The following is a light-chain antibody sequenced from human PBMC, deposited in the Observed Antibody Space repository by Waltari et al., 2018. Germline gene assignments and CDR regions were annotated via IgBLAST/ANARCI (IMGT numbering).Light chain of an antibody. J-gene: IGKJ1*01. Sequence: DIQMTQSPSTLSAFVGDRVTITCRASQSISGWLAWYQQQPGKAPNLLIFKASTLESGVPSRFSGSGSGTEFTLTINSLQPDDFATYYCQQYKSPTWTFGQGTKVEIK. CDR3: QQYKSPTWT. CDR2: KAS. CDR1: QSISGW. V-gene: IGKV1-5*03.